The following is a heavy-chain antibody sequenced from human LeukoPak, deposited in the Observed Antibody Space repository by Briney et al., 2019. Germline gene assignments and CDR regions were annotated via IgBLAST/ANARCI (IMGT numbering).Heavy chain of an antibody. CDR3: APRSHYYDSSGYYYAFDY. V-gene: IGHV1-24*01. D-gene: IGHD3-22*01. Sequence: ASVKASCKVSGYTLTQLSMHWVRQAPGKGLEWRGGCDPEDGETIYAQKFQGRVTVTEDTSTDTAYMALSSLRSEDTAVYYCAPRSHYYDSSGYYYAFDYWGQGTLVTVSS. CDR1: GYTLTQLS. J-gene: IGHJ4*02. CDR2: CDPEDGET.